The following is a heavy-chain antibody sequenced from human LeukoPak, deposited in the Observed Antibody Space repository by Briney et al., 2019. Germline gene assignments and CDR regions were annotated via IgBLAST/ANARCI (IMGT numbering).Heavy chain of an antibody. V-gene: IGHV3-30*04. Sequence: QSGGSLRLSCAASGFTFSSYAFHWVRQARGKGLEWVALISFDGSYKYYADSVKGRFTISRDNSKKTLYLKMNTLSAEDTAVYYCARDGAIVVVVPAMGWFDPWGQGTLVTVSS. D-gene: IGHD2-15*01. CDR1: GFTFSSYA. CDR3: ARDGAIVVVVPAMGWFDP. J-gene: IGHJ5*02. CDR2: ISFDGSYK.